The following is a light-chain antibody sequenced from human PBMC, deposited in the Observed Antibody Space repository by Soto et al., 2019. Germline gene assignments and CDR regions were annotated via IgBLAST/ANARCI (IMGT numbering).Light chain of an antibody. CDR2: GAS. J-gene: IGKJ4*01. Sequence: EIVLTQSPAILSLSPGERATLSCRASQSVSSYLAWYQQKPGQAPRLLIYGASSRATGIPDRFSGSGSGTDFTLTIRGLEPEDFAVYYCRQYGRSLTFGGGTKVDIK. CDR1: QSVSSY. CDR3: RQYGRSLT. V-gene: IGKV3-20*01.